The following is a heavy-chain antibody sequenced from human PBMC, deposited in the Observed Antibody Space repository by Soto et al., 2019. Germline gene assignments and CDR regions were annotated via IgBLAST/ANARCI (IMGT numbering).Heavy chain of an antibody. CDR2: ISYDGSNK. J-gene: IGHJ4*02. Sequence: PGGSLRLSCAASGFTFSSYAMHWVRQAPGKGLEWVAVISYDGSNKYYADSVKGRFTISRDNSKNTLYLQMNSLRAEDTAVYYCAREDGAVAGIVYYFDDWGQGTLVTVSS. CDR3: AREDGAVAGIVYYFDD. V-gene: IGHV3-30-3*01. CDR1: GFTFSSYA. D-gene: IGHD6-19*01.